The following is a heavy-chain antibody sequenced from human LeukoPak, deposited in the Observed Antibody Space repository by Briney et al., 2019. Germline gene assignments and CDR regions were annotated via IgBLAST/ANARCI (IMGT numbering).Heavy chain of an antibody. CDR3: ASHKVVPAFPDV. D-gene: IGHD2-2*01. CDR1: GGSISSGGYY. CDR2: INHSGST. V-gene: IGHV4-39*07. Sequence: PSETLSLTCTVSGGSISSGGYYWSWIRQHPGKGLEWIGEINHSGSTNYNPSLKSRVTISVDTSKNQFSLKLSSVTAADTAVYYCASHKVVPAFPDVWGKGTTVTVSS. J-gene: IGHJ6*04.